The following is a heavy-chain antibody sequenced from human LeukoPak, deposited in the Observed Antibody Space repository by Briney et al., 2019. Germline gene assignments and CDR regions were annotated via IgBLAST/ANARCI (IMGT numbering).Heavy chain of an antibody. D-gene: IGHD6-19*01. CDR3: ATKQWLAPPPDS. CDR2: INTDGTVT. J-gene: IGHJ4*02. Sequence: GGSLRLSCAASGLTFSKYWMLWVRQAPGKGLESVSRINTDGTVTTYAGSVKGRFTVSRDNADNTMFLQMNSVRDEDTAVYYCATKQWLAPPPDSWGQGTPVTVSS. CDR1: GLTFSKYW. V-gene: IGHV3-74*01.